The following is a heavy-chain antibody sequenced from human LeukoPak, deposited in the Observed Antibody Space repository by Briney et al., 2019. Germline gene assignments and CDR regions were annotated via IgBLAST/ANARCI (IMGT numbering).Heavy chain of an antibody. V-gene: IGHV4-39*07. CDR2: IYYSGNT. J-gene: IGHJ4*02. CDR1: GGSISSYY. CDR3: ARDMGSSWQVEFDY. D-gene: IGHD6-13*01. Sequence: PSETLSLTCTVSGGSISSYYWGWIRQPPGKGLEWIGSIYYSGNTYYNPSLKSRVTISVDTSKSQFSLNLTSVTAADTAVYYCARDMGSSWQVEFDYWGQGTLVTVSS.